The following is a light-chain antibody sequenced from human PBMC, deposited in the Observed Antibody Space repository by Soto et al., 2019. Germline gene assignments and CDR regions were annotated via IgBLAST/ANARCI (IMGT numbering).Light chain of an antibody. CDR3: ASYTSGSTWV. CDR1: SSDIGGSNY. V-gene: IGLV2-14*01. CDR2: EVS. Sequence: QSALTQPASVSGSPGQSITISCTGTSSDIGGSNYVSWYQQHPGKAPKFMIYEVSNRPSGVSDRFSGSKSGNTASLTISGLQAEHEADYYCASYTSGSTWVFGGGTKVTVL. J-gene: IGLJ3*02.